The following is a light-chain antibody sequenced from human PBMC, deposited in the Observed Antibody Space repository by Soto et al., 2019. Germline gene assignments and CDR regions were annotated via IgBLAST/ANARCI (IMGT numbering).Light chain of an antibody. CDR3: CSYTDSRTHI. CDR2: EVS. J-gene: IGLJ1*01. V-gene: IGLV2-14*01. CDR1: SSDVGAYNY. Sequence: QSVLTQPASVSGSPGQSITISCTGTSSDVGAYNYVSWYQQHPGKAPKLIIFEVSYRPSGISNRFSASKSGDTASLTISGLQADDEADYYCCSYTDSRTHIFGSGTKVTV.